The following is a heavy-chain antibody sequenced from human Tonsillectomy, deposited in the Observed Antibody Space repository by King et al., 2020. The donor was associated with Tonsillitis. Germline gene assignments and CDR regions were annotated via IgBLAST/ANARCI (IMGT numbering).Heavy chain of an antibody. CDR1: GFTFSSYS. J-gene: IGHJ6*02. D-gene: IGHD3/OR15-3a*01. Sequence: VQLVESGGGLVKPGGSLRLSCAASGFTFSSYSMNWVRQAPGKGLEWVSSISSSSTYIYYADSVKGRFTISRDNAKNSLYLEMNSLRAEDTAAYSCARLEGIGPYYYYGMDVWGQGTTVTVSS. V-gene: IGHV3-21*01. CDR2: ISSSSTYI. CDR3: ARLEGIGPYYYYGMDV.